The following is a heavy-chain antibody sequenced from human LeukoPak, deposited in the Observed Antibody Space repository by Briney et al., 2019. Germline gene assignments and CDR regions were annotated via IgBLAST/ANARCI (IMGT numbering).Heavy chain of an antibody. CDR3: AELGITMIGGV. CDR1: GFTFSNYN. Sequence: GGSLRLSCAAPGFTFSNYNMNWVRQAPGKGLEWISSITSSSSYKFYADSVKGRFTISRDNAKNSLYLQMNSLRAEDTAVYYCAELGITMIGGVRGKGTTVTISS. D-gene: IGHD3-10*02. CDR2: ITSSSSYK. J-gene: IGHJ6*04. V-gene: IGHV3-21*01.